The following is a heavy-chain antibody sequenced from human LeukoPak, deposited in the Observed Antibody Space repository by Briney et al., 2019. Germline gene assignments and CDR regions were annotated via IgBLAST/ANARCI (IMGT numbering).Heavy chain of an antibody. D-gene: IGHD6-13*01. CDR2: IYYSGTT. Sequence: SETLSLTCTVSGGSISSYYWSWIRQPPGTGLEWIGHIYYSGTTNYNPSVKSRVTISVDTSKNQFSLKLSSVTAADTAVYYCARGVYIAAAQYGYWGQGTLVTVSS. CDR1: GGSISSYY. V-gene: IGHV4-59*01. J-gene: IGHJ4*02. CDR3: ARGVYIAAAQYGY.